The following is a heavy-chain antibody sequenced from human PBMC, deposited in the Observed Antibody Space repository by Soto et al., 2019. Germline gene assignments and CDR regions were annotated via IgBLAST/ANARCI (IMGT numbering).Heavy chain of an antibody. J-gene: IGHJ4*02. CDR3: ARDSYYYDSSGYYSSYYIDY. CDR2: ITSSSSTI. Sequence: GGSLRLSCAASGFTFSDYYMSWIRQAPGKGLEWISYITSSSSTIHYADSVKGRFTSSRDNAKNSLYLQMNSLSDEDTAVYYCARDSYYYDSSGYYSSYYIDYWGQGTLVTVSS. CDR1: GFTFSDYY. V-gene: IGHV3-11*04. D-gene: IGHD3-22*01.